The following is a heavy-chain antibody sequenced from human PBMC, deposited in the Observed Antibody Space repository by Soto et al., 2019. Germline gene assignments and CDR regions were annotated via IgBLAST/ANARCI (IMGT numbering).Heavy chain of an antibody. Sequence: QVQLVESGGGVVQPGRSLRLSCAASGFTFSSYAMHWVRQTPGKGLEWVAFLSYDGSHNYYADSVKGRFTISRDNSKNTLYLQMNSLRVEDTAVYYCAKDRSTIFGVVTYYFDYWGQGTLVTVPS. CDR3: AKDRSTIFGVVTYYFDY. D-gene: IGHD3-3*01. CDR1: GFTFSSYA. J-gene: IGHJ4*02. CDR2: LSYDGSHN. V-gene: IGHV3-30*18.